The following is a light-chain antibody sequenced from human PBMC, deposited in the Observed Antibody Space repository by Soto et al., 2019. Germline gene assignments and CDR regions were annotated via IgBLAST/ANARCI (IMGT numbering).Light chain of an antibody. J-gene: IGKJ2*01. Sequence: ETVMTQSPATLSVSPGERATLSCRASQSVSNKLAWYQHRPGQAPRLLIYEASTRATGVPARFSGSGSGTEFTLTISSLQSEDFAVYYCQQYHNWLYTFGQGTKLEIK. CDR2: EAS. V-gene: IGKV3-15*01. CDR3: QQYHNWLYT. CDR1: QSVSNK.